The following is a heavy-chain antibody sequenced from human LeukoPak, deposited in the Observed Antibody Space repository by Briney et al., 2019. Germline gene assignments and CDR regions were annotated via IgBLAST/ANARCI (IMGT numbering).Heavy chain of an antibody. D-gene: IGHD3-22*01. J-gene: IGHJ6*02. CDR3: ARRPGSSAYPHYFGMDV. V-gene: IGHV4-39*01. CDR1: GDSISSSSYY. CDR2: IYYSEST. Sequence: SETLSRTCIVSGDSISSSSYYWGWIRQPPGKGLEWIGSIYYSESTYYNPSLKSRVTISVDTSKNQFSLKLNSVTAADTAVYYCARRPGSSAYPHYFGMDVWGQGTSVTVSS.